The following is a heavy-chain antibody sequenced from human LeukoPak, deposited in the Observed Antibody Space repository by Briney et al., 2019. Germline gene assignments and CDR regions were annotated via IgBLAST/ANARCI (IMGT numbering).Heavy chain of an antibody. D-gene: IGHD3-9*01. J-gene: IGHJ4*02. CDR1: GDSISSSNW. CDR3: ARHSRTYYDILTGPYGGNFDY. Sequence: SETLSLTCAVSGDSISSSNWWSWVRQPPGKGLEWIGEIFHSGNTNYNPSLKSRVTISVDESKNQFSLKLSYVTAADTAVYYCARHSRTYYDILTGPYGGNFDYWGQRILVTVSS. V-gene: IGHV4-4*02. CDR2: IFHSGNT.